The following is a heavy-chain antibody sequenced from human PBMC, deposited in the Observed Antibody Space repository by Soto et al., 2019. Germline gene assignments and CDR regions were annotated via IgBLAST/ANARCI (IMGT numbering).Heavy chain of an antibody. D-gene: IGHD3-10*01. J-gene: IGHJ4*02. CDR2: IYYSGST. Sequence: SETLSLTCTVSGGSISSSSYYWGWIRQPPGKGLEWIGSIYYSGSTYYNPSLKSRVTISVDTSKNQFSLKLSSVTAADTAVYYCVIYGGWDFITMVRGVIGYFDYWGQGTLVTVSS. CDR1: GGSISSSSYY. V-gene: IGHV4-39*01. CDR3: VIYGGWDFITMVRGVIGYFDY.